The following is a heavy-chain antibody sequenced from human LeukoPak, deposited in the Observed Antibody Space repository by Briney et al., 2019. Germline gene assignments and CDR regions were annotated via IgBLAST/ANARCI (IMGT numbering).Heavy chain of an antibody. CDR3: AKDRAWGAFDY. J-gene: IGHJ4*02. CDR2: ITGDAGRT. D-gene: IGHD1-26*01. V-gene: IGHV3-23*01. CDR1: GLSFSSYG. Sequence: GGSLRLSCAASGLSFSSYGMNWVRQAPGKGLEWVSGITGDAGRTYYADSVKGRFTISRDNSKNILFLQMNSLRAEDTAIYYCAKDRAWGAFDYWGQGTLVTVSS.